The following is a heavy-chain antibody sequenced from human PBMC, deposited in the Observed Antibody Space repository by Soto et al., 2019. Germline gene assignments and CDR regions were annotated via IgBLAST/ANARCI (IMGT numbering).Heavy chain of an antibody. D-gene: IGHD2-21*01. CDR2: VNAGNGNT. CDR1: GFTFSTYA. CDR3: AREGILPVLGFDF. V-gene: IGHV1-3*01. J-gene: IGHJ4*02. Sequence: ASVKVSCKASGFTFSTYAIHWVRQAPGQGLEWMGWVNAGNGNTRYSQKFQGRVTITRDTSASTVYMELSSLRSEDTAIYYCAREGILPVLGFDFWGQGTLVTAPQ.